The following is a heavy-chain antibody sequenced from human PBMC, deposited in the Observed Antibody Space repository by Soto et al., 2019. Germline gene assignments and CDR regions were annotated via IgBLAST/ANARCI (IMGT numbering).Heavy chain of an antibody. V-gene: IGHV4-59*01. CDR2: IFHTGIT. CDR1: GGSFSNDY. Sequence: SETLSLTCFISGGSFSNDYCTWIRQSPWKGLEWIGYIFHTGITDYNPSVKSRVTISIDKSRNLFSLNLTSVTAADTAVYYCASDRYFYDSRGYYSTLDSLGQGTLVTVSS. CDR3: ASDRYFYDSRGYYSTLDS. J-gene: IGHJ5*01. D-gene: IGHD3-22*01.